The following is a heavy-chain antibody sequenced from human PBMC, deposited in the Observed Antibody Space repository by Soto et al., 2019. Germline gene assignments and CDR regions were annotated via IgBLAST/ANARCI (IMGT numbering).Heavy chain of an antibody. J-gene: IGHJ4*02. CDR1: GFTFSSYA. D-gene: IGHD6-19*01. V-gene: IGHV3-64D*06. CDR3: VTNSGWSLRDFDY. CDR2: ISSSGGSA. Sequence: GGSLRLSCAASGFTFSSYAMSWVRQAPGKGLEYVSAISSSGGSAYYGDSVKGRFTISRDNPKNTLYLQMSSLRVEDTAVYYCVTNSGWSLRDFDYWGQGTLVTVSS.